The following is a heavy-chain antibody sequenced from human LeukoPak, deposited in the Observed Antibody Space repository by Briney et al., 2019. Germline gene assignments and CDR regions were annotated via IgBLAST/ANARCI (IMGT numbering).Heavy chain of an antibody. CDR2: VYYTGAS. V-gene: IGHV4-39*07. CDR3: ARGAPPQN. J-gene: IGHJ4*02. CDR1: GGSISSSSYY. Sequence: SETLSLTCTVSGGSISSSSYYWGWIRQPPGKGLEWIGSVYYTGASYYHPSLKSRVTISIDTSKKHFSLKLTSVTAADTAVYYCARGAPPQNWGQGTLVTVSS.